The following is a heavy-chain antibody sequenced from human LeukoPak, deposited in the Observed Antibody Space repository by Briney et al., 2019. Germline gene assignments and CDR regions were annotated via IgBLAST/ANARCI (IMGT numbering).Heavy chain of an antibody. CDR1: GFTFSSYG. Sequence: QPGGSLRLSCAACGFTFSSYGMSWGRQAPGEGLEWVSAISGSGGSTYYADSVKGRFTISRDNSKNTLYLQMNSLRAEDTAVYYCAKDYGYSYGLGFDYWGQGTLLTVSS. D-gene: IGHD5-18*01. V-gene: IGHV3-23*01. CDR3: AKDYGYSYGLGFDY. CDR2: ISGSGGST. J-gene: IGHJ4*02.